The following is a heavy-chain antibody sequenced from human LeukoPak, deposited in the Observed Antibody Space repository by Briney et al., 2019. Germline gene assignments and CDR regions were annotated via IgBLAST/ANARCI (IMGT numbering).Heavy chain of an antibody. V-gene: IGHV1-8*01. CDR2: MNPNSGNT. D-gene: IGHD3-22*01. CDR1: RYTFTSYD. Sequence: ASVKVSCKASRYTFTSYDINWVRQATGQGLEWMGWMNPNSGNTGYAQKFQGRVTMTRNTSISTAYMELSSLRSEDTAVYYCARRTYYYDSSGYSHGVDYWGQGTLVTVSS. CDR3: ARRTYYYDSSGYSHGVDY. J-gene: IGHJ4*02.